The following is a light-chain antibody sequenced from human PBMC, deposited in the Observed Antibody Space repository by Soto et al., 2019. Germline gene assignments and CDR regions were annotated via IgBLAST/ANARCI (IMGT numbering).Light chain of an antibody. CDR3: PQYNSYPYT. Sequence: DIQMTQSPSTLSASVGARVTITCRASQSISSWLAWYQQKPGKAPKLLPYKASSLESGLPSRFSGSESGPEFTLTISSLQPDDFAADSCPQYNSYPYTFGKGTKLEIK. V-gene: IGKV1-5*03. CDR2: KAS. J-gene: IGKJ2*01. CDR1: QSISSW.